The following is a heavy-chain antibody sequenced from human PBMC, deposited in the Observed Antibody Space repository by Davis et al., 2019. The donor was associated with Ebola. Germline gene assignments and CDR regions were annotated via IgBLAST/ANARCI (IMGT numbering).Heavy chain of an antibody. CDR2: IRSKANSYAT. D-gene: IGHD4-17*01. CDR1: GFTFSGSA. Sequence: GESLKISCAASGFTFSGSAMHWVRQASGKGLAWVGRIRSKANSYATAYAASVKGRFTISRDDSKNTAYLQMNSLKTEDTAVYYCTSRDTVTKYSPFDYWGQGTLVTVSS. J-gene: IGHJ4*02. V-gene: IGHV3-73*01. CDR3: TSRDTVTKYSPFDY.